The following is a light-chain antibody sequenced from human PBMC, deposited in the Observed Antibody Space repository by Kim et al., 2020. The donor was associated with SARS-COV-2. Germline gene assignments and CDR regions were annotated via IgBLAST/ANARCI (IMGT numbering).Light chain of an antibody. CDR2: GAS. Sequence: ASGGDRVTISCRASQDIRNDLGWYQQNPGRAPKRLIYGASSLQSGVPSRFSGSGSGTEFTLTISSVQPEDFATYFCLQHSTYPITFGQGTRLEIK. V-gene: IGKV1-17*01. CDR1: QDIRND. CDR3: LQHSTYPIT. J-gene: IGKJ5*01.